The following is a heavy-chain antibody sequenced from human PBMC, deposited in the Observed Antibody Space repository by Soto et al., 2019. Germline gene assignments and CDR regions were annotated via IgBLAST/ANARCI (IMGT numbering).Heavy chain of an antibody. V-gene: IGHV3-53*01. J-gene: IGHJ4*02. CDR1: GFTVSSNY. D-gene: IGHD6-19*01. Sequence: EVQLVESGGGLIQPGGSLRLSCAASGFTVSSNYMSWVRQAPGKGLEWVSVIYSGGSTYYADSVKGRFTISRDNSKNTLYLQMNSLRAEDTAVYYCAREGIAVAGTFGYWGQGTLVTVSS. CDR3: AREGIAVAGTFGY. CDR2: IYSGGST.